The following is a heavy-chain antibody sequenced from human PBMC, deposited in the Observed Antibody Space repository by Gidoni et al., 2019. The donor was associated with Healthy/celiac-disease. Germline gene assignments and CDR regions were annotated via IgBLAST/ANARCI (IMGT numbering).Heavy chain of an antibody. Sequence: GASVKVSCKASGYTFTGYYMHWVRQAPGQGLEWMGWINPNSGGTNYAKKFQGRVTMTRETSISTAYMELSRLRSDDTAVYYCARQEGTYYDFWSGYYTPPPDWGQGTLVTVSS. CDR2: INPNSGGT. CDR3: ARQEGTYYDFWSGYYTPPPD. J-gene: IGHJ4*02. CDR1: GYTFTGYY. V-gene: IGHV1-2*02. D-gene: IGHD3-3*01.